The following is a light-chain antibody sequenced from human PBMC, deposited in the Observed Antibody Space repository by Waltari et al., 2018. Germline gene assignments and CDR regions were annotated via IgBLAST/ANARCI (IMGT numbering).Light chain of an antibody. Sequence: QSALTQPRSVSGSPGQSVTISCTGASTNIGGYNYVSWYQQRPGKAPKLIIYDVTKRPSGVPDRFSGSKSGDTASLTISGLQAEDEADYYCCSYAGTSPFGTGTKVTVL. V-gene: IGLV2-11*01. J-gene: IGLJ1*01. CDR2: DVT. CDR3: CSYAGTSP. CDR1: STNIGGYNY.